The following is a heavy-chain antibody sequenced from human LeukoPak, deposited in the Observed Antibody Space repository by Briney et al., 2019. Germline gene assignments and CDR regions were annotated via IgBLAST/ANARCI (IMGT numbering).Heavy chain of an antibody. J-gene: IGHJ4*02. Sequence: PGESLRLSCAASGFTFSSSWMHWVRQAPGKGLVCVSHINSDGSTTNYADSVKGRFTISRDNAKNTLYLQVNSLRAEDTAVYYCARARGLVEWEPHPFRYWGQGTLVTVSS. CDR3: ARARGLVEWEPHPFRY. D-gene: IGHD3-16*01. V-gene: IGHV3-74*01. CDR2: INSDGSTT. CDR1: GFTFSSSW.